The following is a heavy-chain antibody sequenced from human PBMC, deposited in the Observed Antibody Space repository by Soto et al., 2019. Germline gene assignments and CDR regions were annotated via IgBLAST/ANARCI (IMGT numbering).Heavy chain of an antibody. Sequence: PSETLSLTCTVSGGSISSSSYYWGWIRQPPGKGLEWIGSIYYSGSTYYNPSLKSRVTISVDTFKNQFSLKLSSVTAADTAVYYCARGTTGTTSYDYWGQGTLVTVSS. CDR3: ARGTTGTTSYDY. D-gene: IGHD1-1*01. J-gene: IGHJ4*02. CDR1: GGSISSSSYY. CDR2: IYYSGST. V-gene: IGHV4-39*01.